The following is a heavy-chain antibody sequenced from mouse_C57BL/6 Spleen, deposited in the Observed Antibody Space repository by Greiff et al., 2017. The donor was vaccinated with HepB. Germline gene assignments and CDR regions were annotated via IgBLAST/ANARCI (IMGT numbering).Heavy chain of an antibody. CDR3: ARLYYGSSEGYFDV. V-gene: IGHV5-9*01. Sequence: EVNLVESGGGLVKPGGSLKLSCAASGFTFSSYTMSWVRQTPEKRLEWVATISGGGGNTYYPDSVKGRFTISRDNAKNTLYLQMSSLRSEDTALYYCARLYYGSSEGYFDVWGTGTTVTVSS. CDR1: GFTFSSYT. CDR2: ISGGGGNT. D-gene: IGHD1-1*01. J-gene: IGHJ1*03.